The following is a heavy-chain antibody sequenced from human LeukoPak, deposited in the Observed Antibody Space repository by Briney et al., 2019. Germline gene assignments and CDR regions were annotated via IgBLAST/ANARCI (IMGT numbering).Heavy chain of an antibody. CDR2: IDPKNGYT. D-gene: IGHD6-19*01. CDR1: GYNFNAYN. J-gene: IGHJ4*02. Sequence: GASVKVSCKGSGYNFNAYNIQWVRQARGLGLEWMGWIDPKNGYTTYAQKFKGRVTVTRDTSISAVYMELSSLTSDDTAVYCCSRDVSGDGRVYIDHWGPGTLVTVSS. CDR3: SRDVSGDGRVYIDH. V-gene: IGHV1-2*02.